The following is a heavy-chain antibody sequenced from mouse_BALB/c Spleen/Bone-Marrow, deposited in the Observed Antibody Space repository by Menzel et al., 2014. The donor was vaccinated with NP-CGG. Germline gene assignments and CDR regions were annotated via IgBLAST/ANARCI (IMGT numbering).Heavy chain of an antibody. V-gene: IGHV1S29*02. D-gene: IGHD2-4*01. CDR1: GYTFTDYK. CDR3: EGKAYSDYDYALDF. CDR2: IYPYNGVT. Sequence: VHVKQSGPELVKPGASVKISCKASGYTFTDYKMHWVKLRHGKSLEWIGYIYPYNGVTGYNQKFKSKATLTVDNSSSTAYMELRSLTSEDSAVYYGEGKAYSDYDYALDFWGQGTSVTVSS. J-gene: IGHJ4*01.